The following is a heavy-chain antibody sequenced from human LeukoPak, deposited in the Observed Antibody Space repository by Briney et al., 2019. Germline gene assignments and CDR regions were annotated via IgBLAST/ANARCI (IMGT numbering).Heavy chain of an antibody. CDR2: IKQDGSEK. J-gene: IGHJ3*02. CDR3: ARDSWEGYSYGYPDAFDI. D-gene: IGHD5-18*01. Sequence: PGRSLRLSCAASGFTFSSYWMSWVRQAPGKGLEWVANIKQDGSEKYYVDSVKGRFTISRDNAKNSLYLQMNSLRAEDTAVYYCARDSWEGYSYGYPDAFDIWGQGTMVTVSS. V-gene: IGHV3-7*01. CDR1: GFTFSSYW.